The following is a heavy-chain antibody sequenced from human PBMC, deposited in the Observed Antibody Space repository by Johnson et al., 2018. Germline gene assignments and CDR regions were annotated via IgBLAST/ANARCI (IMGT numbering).Heavy chain of an antibody. CDR2: ISYGGTNK. D-gene: IGHD5-18*01. CDR3: ARPSGSYGRGY. CDR1: GFTFSAYG. Sequence: QVQLQESGGGVVQPGRSLRLSCAASGFTFSAYGMHWVRQAPGKGLEWVAVISYGGTNKFYADSVKGRFTISRDNSKNTLYLQMNSRRAEDTAVYYCARPSGSYGRGYWGQGTLVTVSA. V-gene: IGHV3-30*03. J-gene: IGHJ4*02.